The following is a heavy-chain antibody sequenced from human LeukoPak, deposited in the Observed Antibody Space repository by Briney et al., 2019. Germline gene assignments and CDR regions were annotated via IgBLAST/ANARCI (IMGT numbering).Heavy chain of an antibody. Sequence: GGSLRLSCAASGFTFSNYDIHWVRQAPGKGLEWVAFIRFDGRNKDYVDSVKGRFTISRDNSENTLYLQMNGLRAEDTAVYYCARDGPDGYNFGPNWFDPWGQGTLVTVSS. V-gene: IGHV3-30*02. CDR1: GFTFSNYD. J-gene: IGHJ5*02. D-gene: IGHD5-24*01. CDR2: IRFDGRNK. CDR3: ARDGPDGYNFGPNWFDP.